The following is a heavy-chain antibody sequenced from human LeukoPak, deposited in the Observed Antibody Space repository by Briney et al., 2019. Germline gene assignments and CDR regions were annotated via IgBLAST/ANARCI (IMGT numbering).Heavy chain of an antibody. CDR1: GFTFSSYW. J-gene: IGHJ4*02. CDR3: ARGGGYGDYDLDY. V-gene: IGHV3-74*01. CDR2: INSDGSST. Sequence: GGSLRLSCAASGFTFSSYWMHWVRQAPGKGLVWVSRINSDGSSTSYADSVKGRFTISRDNAKNTLYLQMNSLRAEDTAVYYCARGGGYGDYDLDYWGQGTLVTVSS. D-gene: IGHD4-17*01.